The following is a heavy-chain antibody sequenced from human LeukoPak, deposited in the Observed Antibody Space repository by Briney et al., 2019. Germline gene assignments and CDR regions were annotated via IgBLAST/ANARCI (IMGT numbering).Heavy chain of an antibody. Sequence: GASVKVSCTASGYTFTSYYMHWVRQAPGQGLEWMGWINPNSGGTNYAQKFQGRVTMTRDTSISTAYMELSRLRSDDTAVYYCARGSWGDLQQLVLGYYYYGMDVWGQRTTVTVSS. V-gene: IGHV1-2*02. CDR1: GYTFTSYY. CDR3: ARGSWGDLQQLVLGYYYYGMDV. D-gene: IGHD6-13*01. J-gene: IGHJ6*02. CDR2: INPNSGGT.